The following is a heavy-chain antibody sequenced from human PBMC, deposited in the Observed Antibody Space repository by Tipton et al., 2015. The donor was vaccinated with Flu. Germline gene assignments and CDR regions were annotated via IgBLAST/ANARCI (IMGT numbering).Heavy chain of an antibody. V-gene: IGHV4-4*07. CDR3: VRRVCPGPLCDGPVGGFDI. CDR1: GGSISSYY. D-gene: IGHD1-26*01. Sequence: GLVKPSETLSLTCTVSGGSISSYYWSWIRQPAGKGLEWIGRIYTSGSTNYNPSLKSRVTMSVDTSKNQFSLKLSSVTAADTALYYCVRRVCPGPLCDGPVGGFDIWGQGTMVTVSS. CDR2: IYTSGST. J-gene: IGHJ3*02.